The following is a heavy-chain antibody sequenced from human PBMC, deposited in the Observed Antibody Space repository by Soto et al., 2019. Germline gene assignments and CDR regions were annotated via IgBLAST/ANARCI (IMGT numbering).Heavy chain of an antibody. D-gene: IGHD3-22*01. CDR2: ISTYHGKT. V-gene: IGHV1-18*01. CDR3: ARINEGVYYDSRGYFDN. J-gene: IGHJ4*02. CDR1: GYKFSSYG. Sequence: QVQLVPSGAEVKKPGASVKVSCKASGYKFSSYGITWVRQAPGHGLEWLGWISTYHGKTLSAQNHQDRVTMTKDASTRAAYLELRSLRADDTALYYCARINEGVYYDSRGYFDNWGQGTLATVSS.